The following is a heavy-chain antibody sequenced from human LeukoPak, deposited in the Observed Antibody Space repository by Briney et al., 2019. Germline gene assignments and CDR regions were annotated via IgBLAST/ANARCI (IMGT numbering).Heavy chain of an antibody. CDR3: ARDLLKHQLGYGMDV. D-gene: IGHD6-13*01. J-gene: IGHJ6*02. CDR1: GFSFSGSW. Sequence: PGGSLRLSCAASGFSFSGSWMHWVRQAPAKGLVWVSRINSDGSTTTYADSVQGRFTISRDNAKNTLYLQMNSLRAEDTAVYYCARDLLKHQLGYGMDVWGQGTTVTVSS. V-gene: IGHV3-74*03. CDR2: INSDGSTT.